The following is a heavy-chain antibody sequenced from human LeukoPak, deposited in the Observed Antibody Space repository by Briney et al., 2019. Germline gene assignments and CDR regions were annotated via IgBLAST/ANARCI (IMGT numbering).Heavy chain of an antibody. D-gene: IGHD2-2*01. Sequence: GESLKISCKGSGYTFTNYWIGWVRQMPGKGLEWMGIIYPGDSDTRYSPSFQGQVTISVDKSISTAYLQWSSLKASDTAMYYCALGRGYCGSTSSNCLEGLFDHWGQGTQVTVSS. J-gene: IGHJ4*02. CDR3: ALGRGYCGSTSSNCLEGLFDH. V-gene: IGHV5-51*01. CDR2: IYPGDSDT. CDR1: GYTFTNYW.